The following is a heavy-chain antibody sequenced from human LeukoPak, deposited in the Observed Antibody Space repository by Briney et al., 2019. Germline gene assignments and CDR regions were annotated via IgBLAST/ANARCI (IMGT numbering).Heavy chain of an antibody. Sequence: ASVKVSCKASGGTFSSYAISWVRQAPGQGLEWMGGIIPIFGTANYAQKFQGRVTITTDESTSTAHMELSSLRSEDTAVYYCARADFPRQPTMAFYYYYYMDVWGKGTTVTVSS. V-gene: IGHV1-69*05. CDR1: GGTFSSYA. D-gene: IGHD3-10*01. CDR3: ARADFPRQPTMAFYYYYYMDV. J-gene: IGHJ6*03. CDR2: IIPIFGTA.